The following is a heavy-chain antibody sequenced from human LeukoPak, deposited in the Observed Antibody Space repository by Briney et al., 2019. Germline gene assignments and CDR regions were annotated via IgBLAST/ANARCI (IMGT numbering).Heavy chain of an antibody. CDR3: ARIAVAGTSYYGMDV. CDR1: GGSLTFYY. Sequence: ETLSLTCSVSGGSLTFYYWTWIRQPPGKGLEWIGYIYYSGSTNYNPSLKSRVTISVDTSKNQFSLKLSSVTAADTAVYYCARIAVAGTSYYGMDVWGQGTTVTVSS. V-gene: IGHV4-59*08. J-gene: IGHJ6*02. D-gene: IGHD6-19*01. CDR2: IYYSGST.